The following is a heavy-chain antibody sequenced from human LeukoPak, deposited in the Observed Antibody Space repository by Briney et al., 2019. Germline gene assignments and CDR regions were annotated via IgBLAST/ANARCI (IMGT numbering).Heavy chain of an antibody. J-gene: IGHJ6*02. CDR3: ARDYGMDV. CDR1: GGTFNSYA. V-gene: IGHV1-69*04. Sequence: SVTVSFKASGGTFNSYAISWVRQAPGQGLEWMGRIIPILGIANYAQKFQSRVTITADKSTSTAYMELSSLRSEDTAVYYCARDYGMDVWGQGTTVTVSS. CDR2: IIPILGIA.